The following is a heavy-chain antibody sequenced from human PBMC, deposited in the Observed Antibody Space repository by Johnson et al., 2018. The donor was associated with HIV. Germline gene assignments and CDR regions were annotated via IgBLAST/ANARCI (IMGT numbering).Heavy chain of an antibody. CDR2: IFSVGDV. V-gene: IGHV3-66*02. D-gene: IGHD3-22*01. CDR3: AKPPLITMIVVVAGGANAFDI. J-gene: IGHJ3*02. CDR1: GFTVSSNY. Sequence: MLLVESGGGLVQPGESLRLSCAASGFTVSSNYMSWARQAPGKGLEWVSVIFSVGDVYYADSVKGRFITSRDNSKHMVYLQMNSLRAEDTAVYYCAKPPLITMIVVVAGGANAFDIWGQGTMVTVSS.